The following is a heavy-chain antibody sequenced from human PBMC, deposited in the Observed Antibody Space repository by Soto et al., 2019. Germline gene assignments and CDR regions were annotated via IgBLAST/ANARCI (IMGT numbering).Heavy chain of an antibody. J-gene: IGHJ5*02. Sequence: QVQLQESGPGLVKPSETLSLTCTVSGGSISSYYWGWIRQPPGKGLEWIGYVYYSGSTNYNPSLTSRVTISVDTAKNQFSLKLSSVTAADTAVYSCSRGYLYGDYKAWGQGTMVTVSS. CDR3: SRGYLYGDYKA. CDR1: GGSISSYY. CDR2: VYYSGST. V-gene: IGHV4-59*01. D-gene: IGHD4-17*01.